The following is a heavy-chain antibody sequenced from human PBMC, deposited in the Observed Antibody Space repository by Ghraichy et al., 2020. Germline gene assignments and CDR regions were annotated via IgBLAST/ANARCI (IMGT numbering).Heavy chain of an antibody. V-gene: IGHV4-34*01. Sequence: SETLSLTCAVYGGSFSGYYWSWIRQPPGKGLEWIGEINHSGSTNYNPSLKSRVTISVDTSKNQFSLKLSSVTAADTAVYYCARGYYYDSSGYYYPPKITKSNFDYWGQGTLVTVSS. D-gene: IGHD3-22*01. CDR2: INHSGST. CDR3: ARGYYYDSSGYYYPPKITKSNFDY. J-gene: IGHJ4*02. CDR1: GGSFSGYY.